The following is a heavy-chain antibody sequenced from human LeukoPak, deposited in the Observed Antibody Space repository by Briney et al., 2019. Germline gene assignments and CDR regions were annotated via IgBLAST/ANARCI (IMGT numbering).Heavy chain of an antibody. CDR2: INHSGST. CDR1: GGSFSGYY. D-gene: IGHD2-2*03. Sequence: SETLSLTCAVYGGSFSGYYWSWIRQPPGKGLEWIGEINHSGSTNYNPSLKSRVTISVDTSKNQFSLKLSSVTAADTAVYYCARLHFGYCSSTGCGYWGQGTLVTVSS. CDR3: ARLHFGYCSSTGCGY. V-gene: IGHV4-34*01. J-gene: IGHJ4*02.